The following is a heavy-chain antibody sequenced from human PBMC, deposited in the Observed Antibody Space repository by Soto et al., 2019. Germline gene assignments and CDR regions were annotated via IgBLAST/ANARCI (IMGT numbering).Heavy chain of an antibody. CDR1: GFTFSSYS. V-gene: IGHV3-48*02. D-gene: IGHD3-10*01. CDR3: ARDYGSGSYYPLVWCPYYYGMDV. CDR2: ISSSSSTI. J-gene: IGHJ6*02. Sequence: EVQLVESGGGLVQPGGSLRLSCAASGFTFSSYSMNWVRQAPGKGLEWVSYISSSSSTIYYADSVKGRFTISRDNAKNSLYLQMNSLRDEDTAVYYCARDYGSGSYYPLVWCPYYYGMDVWGQGTTVTVSS.